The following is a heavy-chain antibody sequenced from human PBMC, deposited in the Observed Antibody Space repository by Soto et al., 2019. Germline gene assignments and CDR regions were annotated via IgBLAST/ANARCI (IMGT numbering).Heavy chain of an antibody. J-gene: IGHJ4*02. CDR3: ARAHSSSWTKYYFDY. D-gene: IGHD6-13*01. Sequence: PSETLSLTCAVYGGSFSGYYWSWIRQPPGKGLEWIGEINHSGSTNYNPSLKSRVTISVDTSKNQFSLKLSSVTAADTAVYYCARAHSSSWTKYYFDYWGQGTLVTVSS. CDR2: INHSGST. CDR1: GGSFSGYY. V-gene: IGHV4-34*01.